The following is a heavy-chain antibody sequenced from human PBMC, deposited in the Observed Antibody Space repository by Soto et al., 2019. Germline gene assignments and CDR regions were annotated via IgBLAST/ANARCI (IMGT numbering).Heavy chain of an antibody. D-gene: IGHD3-3*01. CDR3: ARGQRFSDWFDP. CDR2: IYSSGST. V-gene: IGHV4-4*07. CDR1: GGAISGYY. Sequence: SETLSLTCTVTGGAISGYYWTWIRQSDGEGLEWIGRIYSSGSTNYNPSLKSRVTISLDTSMNYFSLRLSSVTAADTAVYYCARGQRFSDWFDPWGQGTLVTVTS. J-gene: IGHJ5*02.